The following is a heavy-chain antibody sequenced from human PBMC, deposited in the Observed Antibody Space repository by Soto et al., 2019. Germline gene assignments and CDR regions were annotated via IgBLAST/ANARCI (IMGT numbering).Heavy chain of an antibody. Sequence: QVQLQESGPGLVKPSETLSLTCTVSGGSISSYYWSWIRQPPGKGLEWIGYIYYSGSTNYNPSLKGRVTISVDTSKNQFSLKLSSVTAADTAVYYCARHGNYYYYMDVWGKGTTVTVSS. D-gene: IGHD2-15*01. V-gene: IGHV4-59*08. CDR1: GGSISSYY. J-gene: IGHJ6*03. CDR2: IYYSGST. CDR3: ARHGNYYYYMDV.